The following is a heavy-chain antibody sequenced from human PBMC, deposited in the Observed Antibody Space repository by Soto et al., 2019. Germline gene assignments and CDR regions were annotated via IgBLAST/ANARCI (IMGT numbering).Heavy chain of an antibody. CDR3: AKGLVVLAALTYYFDY. V-gene: IGHV3-23*01. D-gene: IGHD2-15*01. J-gene: IGHJ4*02. CDR1: GFTFSSYA. CDR2: ISGSGGST. Sequence: EVQLLESGGGLVQPGGSLRLSCAASGFTFSSYAMSWVRQAPGKGLEWVSAISGSGGSTYDADSVKGRFTISRDNSKNTLYREMSSRRAEDTAVYYCAKGLVVLAALTYYFDYWGQGTLVTVSS.